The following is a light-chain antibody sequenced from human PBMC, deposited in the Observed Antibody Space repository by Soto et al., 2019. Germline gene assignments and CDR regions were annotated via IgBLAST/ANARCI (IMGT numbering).Light chain of an antibody. CDR2: DVT. V-gene: IGLV2-14*03. CDR3: SSYTGSDTVV. J-gene: IGLJ2*01. Sequence: QLVLTQPASVSGSPGQSITISCTGTSSAVGGYNYVSWYQQHPGKAPKLMIYDVTNRPSGVSNRFSGSKSGNTASLTISGLQAEDEADYYCSSYTGSDTVVFGGGTKLTVL. CDR1: SSAVGGYNY.